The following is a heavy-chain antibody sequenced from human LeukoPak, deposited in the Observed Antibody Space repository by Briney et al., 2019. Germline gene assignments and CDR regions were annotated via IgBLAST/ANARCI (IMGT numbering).Heavy chain of an antibody. CDR2: ISSSGSTI. CDR1: GFSISSYE. V-gene: IGHV3-48*03. CDR3: ARVELAPYYYYMDV. Sequence: GGSLRLSCAASGFSISSYEMNWVRQAPGKGLEWVSYISSSGSTIYYADSVKGRFTISRDNAKNSLYLQMNSLSAEDTAVYYCARVELAPYYYYMDVWGKGTTVTVSS. J-gene: IGHJ6*03. D-gene: IGHD1-7*01.